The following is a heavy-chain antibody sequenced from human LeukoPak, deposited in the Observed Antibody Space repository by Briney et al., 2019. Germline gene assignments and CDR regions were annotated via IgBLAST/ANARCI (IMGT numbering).Heavy chain of an antibody. D-gene: IGHD2-2*01. Sequence: SETLSLTCAVYGGSFSAYYWSWIRQPPGKGLEWIGEINHSGSTNYNPSLKSRVTISVDTSKNQFSLKLSSVTAADTAVYYCATMGYCTSTTCPRVFDYWGQGVLVTV. CDR2: INHSGST. V-gene: IGHV4-34*01. CDR3: ATMGYCTSTTCPRVFDY. CDR1: GGSFSAYY. J-gene: IGHJ4*02.